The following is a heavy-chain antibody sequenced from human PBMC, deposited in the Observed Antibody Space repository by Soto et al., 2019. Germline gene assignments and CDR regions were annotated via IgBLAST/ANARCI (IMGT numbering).Heavy chain of an antibody. CDR1: GYTFTSYD. Sequence: ASVKVSCKASGYTFTSYDINWVRQATGQGLEWMGWMNPNSGNTGYAQKFQGRVTMTRNTSISTAYMELSSLRSEDTAVYYCARASLYCSGGSCYEWFDPWGQGTLVTVSS. CDR2: MNPNSGNT. CDR3: ARASLYCSGGSCYEWFDP. J-gene: IGHJ5*02. V-gene: IGHV1-8*01. D-gene: IGHD2-15*01.